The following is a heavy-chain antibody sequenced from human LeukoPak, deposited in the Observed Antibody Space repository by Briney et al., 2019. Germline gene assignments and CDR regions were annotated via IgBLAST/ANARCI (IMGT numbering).Heavy chain of an antibody. CDR3: ARVYYGSGSLHYYYYYMDV. Sequence: GGSLRLSCAASGFIFTSYAMTWVRQAPGKGLEWVSVTYTGGRTYYADSVKGRFTISRDNSKNTLYLQMNSLRAEDTAVYYCARVYYGSGSLHYYYYYMDVWGKGTTVTISS. CDR1: GFIFTSYA. D-gene: IGHD3-10*01. V-gene: IGHV3-53*01. J-gene: IGHJ6*03. CDR2: TYTGGRT.